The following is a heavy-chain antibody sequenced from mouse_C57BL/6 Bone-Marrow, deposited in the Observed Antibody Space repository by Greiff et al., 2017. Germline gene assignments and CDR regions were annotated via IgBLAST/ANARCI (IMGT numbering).Heavy chain of an antibody. CDR3: ARGFIWSSMAY. D-gene: IGHD1-1*02. J-gene: IGHJ4*01. CDR2: IYPRSGNT. CDR1: GYTFTSYG. V-gene: IGHV1-81*01. Sequence: QVQLQQSGAELARPGASVKLSCKASGYTFTSYGISWVKQRTGQGLEWIGEIYPRSGNTYYNEKFKGKATLTADKSSSTAYMELRSLTSEDSAVYFCARGFIWSSMAYRGQGTSVTDSS.